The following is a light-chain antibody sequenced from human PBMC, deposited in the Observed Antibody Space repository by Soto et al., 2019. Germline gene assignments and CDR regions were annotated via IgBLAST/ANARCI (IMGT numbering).Light chain of an antibody. CDR2: AAS. CDR1: QGISNY. CDR3: QKYNRAPRT. J-gene: IGKJ1*01. Sequence: DIQMTQSPSSLSASVGDRVTITCRASQGISNYLVWYQQKPGQVPKLLIYAASTLQSGVPSRFSGSGSGTDFTLTISSLQPEVVATYYCQKYNRAPRTFGQGTKVEIK. V-gene: IGKV1-27*01.